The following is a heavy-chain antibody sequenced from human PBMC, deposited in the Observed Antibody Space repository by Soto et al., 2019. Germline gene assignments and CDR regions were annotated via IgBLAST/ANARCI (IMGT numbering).Heavy chain of an antibody. Sequence: HPGGSLRLSCAASGFTFSSYWMSWVRQAPGKGLEWVANIKQDGSENYFVDSVKGRFTISRDNAKNSLYLQMNSLRAEDTAVFYCAREGRSVAGNYYYGMDVWGQGTTVTVSS. CDR2: IKQDGSEN. J-gene: IGHJ6*02. CDR1: GFTFSSYW. CDR3: AREGRSVAGNYYYGMDV. D-gene: IGHD6-19*01. V-gene: IGHV3-7*05.